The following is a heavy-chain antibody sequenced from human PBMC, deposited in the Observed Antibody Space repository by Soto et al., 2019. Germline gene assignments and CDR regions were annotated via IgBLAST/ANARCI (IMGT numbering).Heavy chain of an antibody. CDR3: PRGKLHDILTGSIDH. CDR1: GFTFSSYS. Sequence: GGSLRLSCAASGFTFSSYSMNWVRQAPGKGLEWVSSISSSSSYIYYADSVKGRFTISRDNAKNSLYLQMNSLRAEDTAVYYCPRGKLHDILTGSIDHWGQGTLVTVSS. J-gene: IGHJ4*02. D-gene: IGHD3-9*01. V-gene: IGHV3-21*01. CDR2: ISSSSSYI.